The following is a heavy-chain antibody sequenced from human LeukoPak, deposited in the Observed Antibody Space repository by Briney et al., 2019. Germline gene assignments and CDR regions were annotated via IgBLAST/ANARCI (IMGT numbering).Heavy chain of an antibody. V-gene: IGHV3-7*01. D-gene: IGHD2-21*01. CDR1: EFTFSTFW. Sequence: PGGSLRLSCAASEFTFSTFWMSWVRQAPGKGLEWVANIKADGSVKHYVDSVGGRFSISRDNARSSLYLQMNSLRAEDTAVSYCVRDSDYQRNSGGLYAHYHALDIWGHGTMVTVSS. CDR2: IKADGSVK. CDR3: VRDSDYQRNSGGLYAHYHALDI. J-gene: IGHJ3*02.